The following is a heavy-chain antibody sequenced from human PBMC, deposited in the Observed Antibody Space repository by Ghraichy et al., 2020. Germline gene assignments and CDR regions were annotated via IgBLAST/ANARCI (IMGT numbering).Heavy chain of an antibody. Sequence: GGSLRLSCAASGFSVSSNHMTWVRQAPGKGLEWVSVIYSDGRTFYTDSVKGRFTISRDNAENTLCLQMNSLRAEDTAVYYCARGLGATSNFDLWGQGTLVTVSS. CDR2: IYSDGRT. CDR1: GFSVSSNH. V-gene: IGHV3-53*01. D-gene: IGHD1-26*01. J-gene: IGHJ4*02. CDR3: ARGLGATSNFDL.